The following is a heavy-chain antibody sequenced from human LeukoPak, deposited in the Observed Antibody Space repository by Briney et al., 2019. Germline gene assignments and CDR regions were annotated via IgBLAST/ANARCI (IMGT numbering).Heavy chain of an antibody. D-gene: IGHD6-13*01. CDR1: GFTFDDYT. V-gene: IGHV3-43*01. Sequence: GGSLRLSCAASGFTFDDYTMHWVRQAPGKGLEWVSLISWDGGSTYYADSVKGRFTISRDNSKNSLYLQMNSLRTEDTALYYCAKDGRRAAAGLYYFDYWGQGTLVTVSS. J-gene: IGHJ4*02. CDR3: AKDGRRAAAGLYYFDY. CDR2: ISWDGGST.